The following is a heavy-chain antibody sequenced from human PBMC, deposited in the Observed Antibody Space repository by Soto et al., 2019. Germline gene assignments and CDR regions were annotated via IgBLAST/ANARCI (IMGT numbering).Heavy chain of an antibody. D-gene: IGHD3-3*01. CDR3: AKERIFGVATNYYYYGMDV. CDR1: GFTFSSYG. CDR2: ISYDGSNK. V-gene: IGHV3-30*18. Sequence: PGGSLRLSCAASGFTFSSYGMHWVRQAPGKGLEWVAVISYDGSNKYYADSVKGRFTISRDNYKNTLYLQMNSLRAEDTAVYYCAKERIFGVATNYYYYGMDVWGQGTTVTVSS. J-gene: IGHJ6*02.